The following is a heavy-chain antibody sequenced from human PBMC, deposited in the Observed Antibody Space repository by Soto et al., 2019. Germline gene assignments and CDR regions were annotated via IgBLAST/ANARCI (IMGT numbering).Heavy chain of an antibody. CDR1: GFNFKGYA. CDR2: IKGGGDAT. D-gene: IGHD3-10*01. Sequence: EVQLLDSGGGLVPPGGFLRLSRAGSGFNFKGYALDLVRQAPGEGPEWVSAIKGGGDATFYADSVKGRFTISRDNSKNTLYLQMNTLRAEDTAVYYCARKVSGSTGRPDLWYFDLWGRGTLVTVSS. J-gene: IGHJ2*01. CDR3: ARKVSGSTGRPDLWYFDL. V-gene: IGHV3-23*01.